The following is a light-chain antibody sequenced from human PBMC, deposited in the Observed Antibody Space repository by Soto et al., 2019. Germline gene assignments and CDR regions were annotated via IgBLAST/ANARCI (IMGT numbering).Light chain of an antibody. CDR1: SSDVGGYNY. CDR2: DVS. CDR3: SSNTTRTPRQIV. Sequence: QSALTQPASVSGSPGQSITISCTGTSSDVGGYNYVSWYQHHPGKAPKLMIYDVSNRPSGVSNRFSGSKSGNTASLTISGLQPEDGANYYCSSNTTRTPRQIVLGTGTKATAL. J-gene: IGLJ1*01. V-gene: IGLV2-14*03.